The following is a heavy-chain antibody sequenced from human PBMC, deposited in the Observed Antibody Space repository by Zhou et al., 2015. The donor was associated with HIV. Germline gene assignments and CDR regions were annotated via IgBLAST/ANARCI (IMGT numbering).Heavy chain of an antibody. D-gene: IGHD3-22*01. V-gene: IGHV1-18*01. CDR3: ARDDSSGYHSFDY. CDR1: GYTFTSYG. CDR2: ISTYNAYT. J-gene: IGHJ4*02. Sequence: QLQLVQSGVEVKKPGASVRVSCKASGYTFTSYGITWVRQAPGQGLEWMGWISTYNAYTDYAQRLQGRVTMTTDTSTSTGYMELRSLRSDDTATYFCARDDSSGYHSFDYWGQGTLVTVSS.